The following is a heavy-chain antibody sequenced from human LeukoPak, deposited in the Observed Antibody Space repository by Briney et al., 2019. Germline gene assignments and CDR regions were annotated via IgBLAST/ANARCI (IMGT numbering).Heavy chain of an antibody. V-gene: IGHV3-23*01. J-gene: IGHJ6*03. Sequence: GGSLRLSCAASGFTFNSYAMSWARQAPGKGLEWVSAITGTGGSTYYADSVKGRFTISRDNSKNTLYLQMNSLRAEDTAVYYCAKARDYYYYYMDVWGKGTTVTVSS. CDR1: GFTFNSYA. D-gene: IGHD5-12*01. CDR2: ITGTGGST. CDR3: AKARDYYYYYMDV.